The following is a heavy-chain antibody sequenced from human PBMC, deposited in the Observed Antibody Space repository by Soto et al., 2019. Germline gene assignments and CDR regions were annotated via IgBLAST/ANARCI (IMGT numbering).Heavy chain of an antibody. Sequence: QVQLVESGGGVVQPGRSLRLSCAASGFTFSSYGMHWVRQAPGKGLEWVAVISYDGSNKYYADSVKGRFTISRDNSKNTLYLQMNSLRTADTAVYYCAKEFSSGMDVWGQGTTVTVSS. J-gene: IGHJ6*02. V-gene: IGHV3-30*18. CDR3: AKEFSSGMDV. CDR2: ISYDGSNK. CDR1: GFTFSSYG.